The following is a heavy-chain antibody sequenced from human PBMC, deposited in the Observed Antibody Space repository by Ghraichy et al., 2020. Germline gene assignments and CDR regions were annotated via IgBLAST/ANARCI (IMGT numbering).Heavy chain of an antibody. Sequence: GGSLRLFCAASGFTFSNYAMSWVRQAPGKGLEWVSGLNSGGTTFYADSVKGRFTISRDNSKNTLYLQMNSLRAEDTAVYYCAKRTVVTGIAYYFDNWGQGTLVTVSS. CDR2: LNSGGTT. D-gene: IGHD2-21*02. CDR3: AKRTVVTGIAYYFDN. CDR1: GFTFSNYA. J-gene: IGHJ4*02. V-gene: IGHV3-23*01.